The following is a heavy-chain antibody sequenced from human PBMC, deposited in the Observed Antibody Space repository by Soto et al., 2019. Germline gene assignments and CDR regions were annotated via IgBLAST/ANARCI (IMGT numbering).Heavy chain of an antibody. CDR1: GGSISSSSDY. V-gene: IGHV4-39*01. CDR3: ARHRSSWYEGWFDP. J-gene: IGHJ5*02. Sequence: QLQLQESGPGLVKPSETLSLTSSVSGGSISSSSDYWDWIRQPPGKGLEGIGSIYYSGSTYYNPSLKSRVTTAVDTSKSQCSLKLTSVTAADTAVYYCARHRSSWYEGWFDPWGQGTLVTVSS. D-gene: IGHD6-13*01. CDR2: IYYSGST.